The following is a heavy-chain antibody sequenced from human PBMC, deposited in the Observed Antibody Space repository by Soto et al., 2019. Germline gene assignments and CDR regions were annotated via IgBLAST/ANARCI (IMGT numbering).Heavy chain of an antibody. CDR2: ISHSGST. Sequence: SETLSLTCIVSGVSISSGYCTLIRQHPGKGLEWIGYISHSGSTHYSPSLKSRVTISVDRSKNQFSLKLSSVTAADTAVYYCARAVSGWFDPWGQGTLVTVSS. J-gene: IGHJ5*02. D-gene: IGHD3-3*01. CDR1: GVSISSGY. V-gene: IGHV4-59*12. CDR3: ARAVSGWFDP.